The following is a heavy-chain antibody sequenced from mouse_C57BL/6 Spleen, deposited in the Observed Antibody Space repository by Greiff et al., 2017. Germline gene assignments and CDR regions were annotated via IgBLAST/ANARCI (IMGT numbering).Heavy chain of an antibody. D-gene: IGHD2-1*01. CDR2: IDPETGGT. CDR1: GYTFTDYE. J-gene: IGHJ4*01. V-gene: IGHV1-15*01. Sequence: VQLQQSGAELVRPGASVTLSCKASGYTFTDYEMHWVKQTPVHGLEWIVAIDPETGGTAYNQKFKGKAILTADKSSSTAYMELRSLTSEDSAVYYCTVDYGNSGAMDYWGQGTSGTVSS. CDR3: TVDYGNSGAMDY.